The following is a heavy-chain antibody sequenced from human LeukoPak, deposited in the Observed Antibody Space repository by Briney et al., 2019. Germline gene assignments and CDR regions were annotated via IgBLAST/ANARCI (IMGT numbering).Heavy chain of an antibody. J-gene: IGHJ4*02. V-gene: IGHV1-18*01. D-gene: IGHD3-3*01. CDR2: ISAYNGNT. Sequence: ASVKVSCKASGYTFTSYGISWVRQAPGQGLEWMGWISAYNGNTNYAQKLQGRVTMTTDTSTSTAYMELRSLRSDDTAVYYCARDHFDFWSGYSATYFDYWGQGTLVTVSS. CDR1: GYTFTSYG. CDR3: ARDHFDFWSGYSATYFDY.